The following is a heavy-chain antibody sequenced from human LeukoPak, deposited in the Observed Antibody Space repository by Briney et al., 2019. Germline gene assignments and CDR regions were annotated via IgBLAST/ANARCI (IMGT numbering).Heavy chain of an antibody. V-gene: IGHV3-21*05. J-gene: IGHJ4*02. Sequence: GGSLRLSCAASGFTFSIYAMTWVRQAPGKGLELVSGISSRSSYIYYADSVKGRFTISRDNAENSLYLQMNGLRAEDTAVYYCARGAGPYGDYRDYWGQGTLVTVSS. CDR3: ARGAGPYGDYRDY. CDR1: GFTFSIYA. CDR2: ISSRSSYI. D-gene: IGHD4-17*01.